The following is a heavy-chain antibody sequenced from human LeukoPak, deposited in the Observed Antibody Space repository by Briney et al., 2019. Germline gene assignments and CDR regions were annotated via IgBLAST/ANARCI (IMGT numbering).Heavy chain of an antibody. CDR1: GFTFSSYS. J-gene: IGHJ4*02. CDR3: ARWVDIAAAGTEDY. Sequence: KPGGSLRLSCAASGFTFSSYSMNWVRQAPGKGLEWVSSISSSSSYIYYADSVKGRFTISRDNAKNSLYLQMNSLRAEDTAVYYCARWVDIAAAGTEDYWGRGTLVTVSS. D-gene: IGHD6-13*01. CDR2: ISSSSSYI. V-gene: IGHV3-21*01.